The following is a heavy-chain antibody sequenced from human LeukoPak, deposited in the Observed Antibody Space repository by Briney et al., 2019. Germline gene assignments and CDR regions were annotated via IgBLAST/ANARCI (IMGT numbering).Heavy chain of an antibody. Sequence: PSETLSLTCPVAGGSIPSYWSWIRQPAGKGLEWIGRIYGRGTITYNPALQSRLTISIDTSKNQFSLKLMSVTAADTAVYYCARDSGTTGEVKFDPWGQGTLVTVSS. V-gene: IGHV4-4*07. CDR2: IYGRGTI. CDR3: ARDSGTTGEVKFDP. CDR1: GGSIPSY. J-gene: IGHJ5*02. D-gene: IGHD3-10*01.